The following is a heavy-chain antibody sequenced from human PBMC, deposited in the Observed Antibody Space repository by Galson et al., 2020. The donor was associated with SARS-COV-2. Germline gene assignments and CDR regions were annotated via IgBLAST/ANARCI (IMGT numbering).Heavy chain of an antibody. Sequence: SQTLSLTCVISGDSVSSNSAAWNWIRQSPSRGLEWLGRTYYRSKWFYNYTVSVESRLTINPDTSKNQFSLQLSSVTPEDTAIYYCARETEIHTAFVWFDRWGQGTLVTVSS. CDR3: ARETEIHTAFVWFDR. D-gene: IGHD1-1*01. V-gene: IGHV6-1*01. CDR2: TYYRSKWFY. CDR1: GDSVSSNSAA. J-gene: IGHJ5*02.